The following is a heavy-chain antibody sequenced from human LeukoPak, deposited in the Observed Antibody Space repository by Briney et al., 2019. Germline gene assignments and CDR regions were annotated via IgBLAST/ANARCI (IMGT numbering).Heavy chain of an antibody. CDR2: ITSSSSTI. CDR3: ARDRGNYYDSSGYYPVDYYYYYMDV. V-gene: IGHV3-48*04. CDR1: GFTFSNYN. Sequence: PGGSLRLSCEASGFTFSNYNMNWVRQAPGKGLEWVSYITSSSSTIYYADSVKGRFTISRDNAKNSLYLQMNSLRAEDTAVYYCARDRGNYYDSSGYYPVDYYYYYMDVWGKGTTVTVSS. D-gene: IGHD3-22*01. J-gene: IGHJ6*03.